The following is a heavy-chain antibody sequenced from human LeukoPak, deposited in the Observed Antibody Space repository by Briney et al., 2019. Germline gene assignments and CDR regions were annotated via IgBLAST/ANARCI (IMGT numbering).Heavy chain of an antibody. CDR2: IYISGGRT. J-gene: IGHJ4*02. CDR1: RVTIRNYA. CDR3: ARRATDSRGSDY. Sequence: GGTLRLSCALSRVTIRNYAMIWGCQAPGKGVGWVSSIYISGGRTDYADSVKCRFTISRDNSKTTLYLQMTSLRVEDTAVYYCARRATDSRGSDYWGQGTLVTVSS. D-gene: IGHD3-16*01. V-gene: IGHV3-23*05.